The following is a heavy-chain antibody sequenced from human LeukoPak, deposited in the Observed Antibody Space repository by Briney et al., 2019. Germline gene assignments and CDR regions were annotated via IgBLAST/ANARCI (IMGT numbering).Heavy chain of an antibody. CDR2: VYYSGST. CDR3: ARVGSGLYSFDY. V-gene: IGHV4-59*01. D-gene: IGHD6-19*01. J-gene: IGHJ4*02. CDR1: GGSISSYY. Sequence: SETLSLTCTVSGGSISSYYWSWIRQPPGKGLEWIGYVYYSGSTNYNPSLKSRVTISVDTSKNQFSLKLSYVTAADTAVYYCARVGSGLYSFDYWGQGTLVTVSS.